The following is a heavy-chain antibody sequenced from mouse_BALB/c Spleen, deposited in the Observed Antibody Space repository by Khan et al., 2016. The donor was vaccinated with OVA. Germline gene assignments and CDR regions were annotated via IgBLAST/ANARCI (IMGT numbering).Heavy chain of an antibody. J-gene: IGHJ3*01. V-gene: IGHV1-4*01. CDR1: GYTFTSYT. Sequence: VQLQQSGAELARPGASVKMSCKASGYTFTSYTIHWIKLRPGQGLEWIGFINPSNGYTNYNQKFKDKATLTADKSSTTVYMQLRSLTSDDSAVYNCVRDGADHRNDGWFAYWGQGTLVTVSA. D-gene: IGHD2-14*01. CDR3: VRDGADHRNDGWFAY. CDR2: INPSNGYT.